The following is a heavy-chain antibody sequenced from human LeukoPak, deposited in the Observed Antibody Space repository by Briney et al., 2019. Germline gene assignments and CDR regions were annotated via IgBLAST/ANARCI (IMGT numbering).Heavy chain of an antibody. V-gene: IGHV3-30*02. CDR2: IRYDGSNK. J-gene: IGHJ4*02. D-gene: IGHD4-11*01. CDR1: GFTFSSYG. Sequence: PGGSLRHSCAASGFTFSSYGMHWVRQAPGKGLEWVAFIRYDGSNKYYADSVKGRFTISRDNSKNTLYLQMNSLRAEDTAVYYCAKDLATTAPGGYFDYWGQGTPVTVSS. CDR3: AKDLATTAPGGYFDY.